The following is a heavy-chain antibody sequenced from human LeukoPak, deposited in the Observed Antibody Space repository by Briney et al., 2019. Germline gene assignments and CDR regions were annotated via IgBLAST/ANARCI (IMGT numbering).Heavy chain of an antibody. J-gene: IGHJ3*02. Sequence: PGGSLRLSCAASGFTFDDYAKHWVRQAPGKGLEWVSGISWNSGSIGYADSVKGRFTISRDNAKNSLYLQMNSLRAEDTALYYCAKGRFLEWSHDAFDIWGQGTMVTVSS. CDR1: GFTFDDYA. D-gene: IGHD3-3*01. V-gene: IGHV3-9*01. CDR2: ISWNSGSI. CDR3: AKGRFLEWSHDAFDI.